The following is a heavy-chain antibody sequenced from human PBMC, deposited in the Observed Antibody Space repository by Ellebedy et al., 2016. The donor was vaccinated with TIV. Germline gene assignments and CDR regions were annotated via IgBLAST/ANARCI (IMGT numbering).Heavy chain of an antibody. V-gene: IGHV5-51*01. CDR3: ARRRGTAMVPGWFDP. J-gene: IGHJ5*02. D-gene: IGHD5-18*01. Sequence: GESLKISXKGSGYSFTSYWIGWVRQMPGKGLEWMGIIYPGDSDTRYSPSFQGQVTISADKSISTAYLQWSSLKASDTAMYYCARRRGTAMVPGWFDPWGQGTLVTVSS. CDR1: GYSFTSYW. CDR2: IYPGDSDT.